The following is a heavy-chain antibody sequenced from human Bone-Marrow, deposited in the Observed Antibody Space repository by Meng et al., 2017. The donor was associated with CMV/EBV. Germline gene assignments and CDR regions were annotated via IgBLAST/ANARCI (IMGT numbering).Heavy chain of an antibody. CDR3: ARGDYYDSSGYFDY. V-gene: IGHV3-30*04. J-gene: IGHJ4*02. CDR2: ISYDGSNK. CDR1: GFTCSSYA. Sequence: SGFTCSSYAMHWVRQAPGKGLEWVAVISYDGSNKYYADSVKGRFTISRDNSKNTLYMQMNSLRAEDTAVYYCARGDYYDSSGYFDYWGQGTLVTVSS. D-gene: IGHD3-22*01.